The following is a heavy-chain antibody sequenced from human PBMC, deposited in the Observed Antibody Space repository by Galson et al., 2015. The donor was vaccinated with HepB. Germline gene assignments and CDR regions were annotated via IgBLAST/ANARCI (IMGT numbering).Heavy chain of an antibody. CDR2: IDPSDSYT. D-gene: IGHD5-18*01. V-gene: IGHV5-10-1*01. Sequence: QSGAEVKKPGESLRISCKGSRYSFTSYWISWVRQMPGKGLEWMGRIDPSDSYTNYSPSFQGHVTISADKSISTAYLQWSSLKASDTAMYYCARHPVDTAMVSPFDYWGQGTLVTVSS. CDR1: RYSFTSYW. CDR3: ARHPVDTAMVSPFDY. J-gene: IGHJ4*02.